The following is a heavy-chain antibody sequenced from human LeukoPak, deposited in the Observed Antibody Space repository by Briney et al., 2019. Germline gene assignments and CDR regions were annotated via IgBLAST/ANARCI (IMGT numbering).Heavy chain of an antibody. CDR2: MSSNSSII. D-gene: IGHD2-2*01. CDR3: ARDPPLGSCSTISCSHLDY. CDR1: GFTFSRYS. Sequence: GGSLRLSCAASGFTFSRYSMNWVRQAPGKGLEWVSSMSSNSSIIYYADSVKGRFTISRDNAQSSLYLQMNSLRAEDTAVYYCARDPPLGSCSTISCSHLDYWGQGTLVTVSS. J-gene: IGHJ4*02. V-gene: IGHV3-21*04.